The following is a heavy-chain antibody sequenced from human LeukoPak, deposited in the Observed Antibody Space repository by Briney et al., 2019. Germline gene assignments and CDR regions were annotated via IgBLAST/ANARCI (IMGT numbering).Heavy chain of an antibody. CDR2: GYYFGNA. D-gene: IGHD3-10*01. CDR3: ATHKEGSYFDA. J-gene: IGHJ4*02. V-gene: IGHV4-39*01. CDR1: NGSITATREY. Sequence: SEPLSLTCSVSNGSITATREYWAWIPQAPGKREEWIGSGYYFGNAYYRRSLLTRATISIDTSKKRNSLNLTSGTARDTAIYYCATHKEGSYFDAGGQGTLVTVSS.